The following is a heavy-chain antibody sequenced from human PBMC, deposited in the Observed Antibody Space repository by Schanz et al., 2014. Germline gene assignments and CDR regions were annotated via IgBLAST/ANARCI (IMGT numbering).Heavy chain of an antibody. V-gene: IGHV3-9*01. CDR2: MSWNAGSL. Sequence: VQLVESGGGVVQPGRSLRLSCVASGFRFDDYAMHWVRQAPGKGLEWVSGMSWNAGSLGYGDSVKGRFTISRDNAKNSLYLQMNSLRAEDTALYYCARPSDSSWYMDVWGKGTTVTVSS. J-gene: IGHJ6*03. CDR1: GFRFDDYA. D-gene: IGHD2-21*02. CDR3: ARPSDSSWYMDV.